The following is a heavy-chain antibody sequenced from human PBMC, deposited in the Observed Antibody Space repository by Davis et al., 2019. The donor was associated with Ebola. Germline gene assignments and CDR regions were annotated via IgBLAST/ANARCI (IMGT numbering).Heavy chain of an antibody. CDR1: GLTLSDAW. Sequence: GESLKISCAASGLTLSDAWMTWVRQAPGKGLEWVGRIKSRTKGATTEYAAPVKGRFTISRDDSKNTLYLQMNSLKTEDTAVYYCRSNFDYWGQGTLVTVSS. CDR3: RSNFDY. CDR2: IKSRTKGATT. V-gene: IGHV3-15*01. J-gene: IGHJ4*02.